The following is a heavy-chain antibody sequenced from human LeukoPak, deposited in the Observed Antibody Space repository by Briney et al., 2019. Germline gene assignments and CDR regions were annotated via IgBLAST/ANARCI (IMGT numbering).Heavy chain of an antibody. CDR2: ISSDGGRT. J-gene: IGHJ4*02. CDR3: VKDPSGNYFYFDC. CDR1: GFTFSSIA. D-gene: IGHD1-26*01. V-gene: IGHV3-64D*09. Sequence: GSLRLSCSASGFTFSSIAMFWVRQAPGKGLEYVSGISSDGGRTNYADSVKARFTISRDNSKVTLYLQMTSLRPEDTAIYYCVKDPSGNYFYFDCWGQGTLVTVSS.